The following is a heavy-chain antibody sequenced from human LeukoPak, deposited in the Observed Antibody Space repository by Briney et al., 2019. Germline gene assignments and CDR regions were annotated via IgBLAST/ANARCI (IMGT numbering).Heavy chain of an antibody. Sequence: SETLSLTCTVSGGTISSYYWSWIRQPPGKGLEWIGYIYYSGSTNYNPSLKSRVTISVDTSKNQFSLKLSSVTAADTAVYYCARESDYSIDYWGQGTLVTVSS. V-gene: IGHV4-59*01. CDR2: IYYSGST. CDR3: ARESDYSIDY. J-gene: IGHJ4*02. D-gene: IGHD4-11*01. CDR1: GGTISSYY.